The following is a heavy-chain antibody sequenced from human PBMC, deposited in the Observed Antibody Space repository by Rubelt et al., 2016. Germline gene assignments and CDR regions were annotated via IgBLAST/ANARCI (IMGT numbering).Heavy chain of an antibody. CDR1: GGSFSGFY. CDR2: INHSGST. CDR3: ARRYCDDFRCYTIDY. Sequence: QVTLKQWGAGLLKPSENLSLTCAVYGGSFSGFYWSWIRQPPGKGLEWIGGINHSGSTKYNPYLRNRDTNSVNKTKNQCSLKVTSCTAADTAVYYCARRYCDDFRCYTIDYWGHGTRVTVSS. J-gene: IGHJ4*01. V-gene: IGHV4-34*01. D-gene: IGHD2-15*01.